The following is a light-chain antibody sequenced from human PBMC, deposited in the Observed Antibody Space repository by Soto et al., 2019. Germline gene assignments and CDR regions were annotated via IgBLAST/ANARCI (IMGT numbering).Light chain of an antibody. Sequence: QLTQSPYSLSASVGDRVTITCRASQGISSNLAWYQQKPGRAPKLLIFGASTLQSGVPSRFSGSGSGTDFTLTISSLQPEDFVTYDCQKLNAYPPWTFGQGTKVEIK. CDR1: QGISSN. CDR3: QKLNAYPPWT. V-gene: IGKV1-9*01. J-gene: IGKJ1*01. CDR2: GAS.